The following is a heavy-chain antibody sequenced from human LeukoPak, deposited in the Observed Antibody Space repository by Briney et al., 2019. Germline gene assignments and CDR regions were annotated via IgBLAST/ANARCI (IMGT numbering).Heavy chain of an antibody. Sequence: ASVKVSSKASGYTFTSYNINSVRQAPRQGLERMGWMKPNIGNTHTAQKFQGRVTMTRNTSISTAYMELSSLRSEDTAVYYCARAGPYCSGGSCYLRLCYYYGMDVWGQGTTVTVSS. D-gene: IGHD2-15*01. CDR3: ARAGPYCSGGSCYLRLCYYYGMDV. J-gene: IGHJ6*02. CDR1: GYTFTSYN. CDR2: MKPNIGNT. V-gene: IGHV1-8*01.